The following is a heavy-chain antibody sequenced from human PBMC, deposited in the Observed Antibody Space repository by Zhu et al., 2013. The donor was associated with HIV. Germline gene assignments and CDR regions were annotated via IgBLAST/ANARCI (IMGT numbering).Heavy chain of an antibody. V-gene: IGHV1-2*02. CDR3: ARALTADYFYCVDV. CDR2: INPNSGGT. CDR1: GYTFTDYY. Sequence: QVQLVQSGAEMKKPGASVKVSCKASGYTFTDYYLHWVRQAPGQGLEWMGWINPNSGGTNYAQKFQGRVTMTRDTSISTAYMELTRLRSDDTAVYYCARALTADYFYCVDVWGKGTTVTVSS. J-gene: IGHJ6*03.